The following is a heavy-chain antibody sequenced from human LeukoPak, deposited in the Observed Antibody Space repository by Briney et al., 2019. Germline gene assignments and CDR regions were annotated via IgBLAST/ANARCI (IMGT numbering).Heavy chain of an antibody. CDR3: ASSNTANDFWSGPTIDY. CDR2: IIPIFGTA. D-gene: IGHD3-3*01. CDR1: GGTFSSYA. Sequence: SVKVSCTGSGGTFSSYAISWVRQAPGQGLEWMGGIIPIFGTANYAQKFQGRVTITADESTSTAYMELSSLRSEDTAVYYCASSNTANDFWSGPTIDYWGQGTLVTVSS. J-gene: IGHJ4*02. V-gene: IGHV1-69*13.